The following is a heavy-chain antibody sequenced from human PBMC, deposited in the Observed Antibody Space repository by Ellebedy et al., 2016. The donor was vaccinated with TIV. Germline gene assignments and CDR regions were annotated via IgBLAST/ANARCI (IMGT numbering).Heavy chain of an antibody. J-gene: IGHJ4*02. CDR1: GYTFTSYG. V-gene: IGHV1-18*01. Sequence: AASVKVSCKASGYTFTSYGISWVRQAPGQGLEWMGWISAYNGNTNYAQKLQGRVTMTTDTSTRTAYMELRSLRSDDTAVYYCARAWRDGYNFPLGDYWGQGTLVTVSS. D-gene: IGHD5-24*01. CDR2: ISAYNGNT. CDR3: ARAWRDGYNFPLGDY.